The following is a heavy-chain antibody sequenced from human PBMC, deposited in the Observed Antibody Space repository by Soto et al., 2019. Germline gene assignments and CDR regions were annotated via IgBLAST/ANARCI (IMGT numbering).Heavy chain of an antibody. Sequence: ASVKVSCKTSGYTFTSYGISWVRQALGQGLEWMGWINPNSGGTNYAQKFQGRVTMTRDTSISTAYMELSRLRSDDTAVYYCASDGYGDYLGAFDIWGQGTMVTVSS. CDR2: INPNSGGT. J-gene: IGHJ3*02. CDR1: GYTFTSYG. V-gene: IGHV1-2*02. CDR3: ASDGYGDYLGAFDI. D-gene: IGHD4-17*01.